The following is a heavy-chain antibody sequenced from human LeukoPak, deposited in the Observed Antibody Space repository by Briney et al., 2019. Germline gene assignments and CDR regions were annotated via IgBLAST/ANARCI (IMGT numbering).Heavy chain of an antibody. CDR2: IYYSGST. CDR1: GSSISSSGYY. J-gene: IGHJ4*02. D-gene: IGHD6-25*01. CDR3: ARVRGYTVFDY. V-gene: IGHV4-39*01. Sequence: KSSETLSLTCTVSGSSISSSGYYWGWIRQPPGKGLEWIGSIYYSGSTYYNPSLKSRVTISVDTSKNQFSLKLSSVTAADTAVYYCARVRGYTVFDYWGQGTLVTVSS.